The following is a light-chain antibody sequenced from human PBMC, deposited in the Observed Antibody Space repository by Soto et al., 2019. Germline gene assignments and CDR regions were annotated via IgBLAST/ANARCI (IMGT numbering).Light chain of an antibody. CDR2: GAS. V-gene: IGKV3-20*01. CDR1: QSVSSSY. J-gene: IGKJ1*01. CDR3: QQYGSSPPWWT. Sequence: EIVLTQSPDTLSLSPGERATLSCRASQSVSSSYLAWYQQKPGQAPRLLIYGASSRATGIPDRFSGSGSGTDFTLTISRLEPEDFAVYYCQQYGSSPPWWTFGQGTKV.